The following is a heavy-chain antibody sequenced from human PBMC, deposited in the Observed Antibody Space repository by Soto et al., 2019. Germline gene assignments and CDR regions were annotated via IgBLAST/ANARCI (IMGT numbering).Heavy chain of an antibody. CDR1: DGTFIGYY. Sequence: TSQTLSLTCAVYDGTFIGYYWRRIRKTTGKGLEWIGEINSSGSTNYNPSLKSRVTISVDTSKNQFSLKLSSVTAADTAVYYCARGLTTVTTVRYFDYWGQGTLVTVSS. CDR3: ARGLTTVTTVRYFDY. V-gene: IGHV4-34*01. CDR2: INSSGST. J-gene: IGHJ4*02. D-gene: IGHD4-17*01.